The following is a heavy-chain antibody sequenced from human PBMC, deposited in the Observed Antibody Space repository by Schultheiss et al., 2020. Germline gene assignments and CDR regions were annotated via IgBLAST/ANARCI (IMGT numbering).Heavy chain of an antibody. CDR2: IYYSGST. CDR3: ARTLPEYSSGLDY. CDR1: GGSISSSSYY. Sequence: ESLKISCTVSGGSISSSSYYWGWIRQPPGKGLEWIGSIYYSGSTYYNPSLKSRVTISVDTSKNQFSLKLSSVTAADTAVYYCARTLPEYSSGLDYWGQGTLVTVSS. J-gene: IGHJ4*02. D-gene: IGHD6-19*01. V-gene: IGHV4-39*01.